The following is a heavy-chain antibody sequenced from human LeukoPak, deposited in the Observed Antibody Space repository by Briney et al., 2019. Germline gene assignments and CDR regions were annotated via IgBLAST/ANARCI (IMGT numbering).Heavy chain of an antibody. V-gene: IGHV3-48*04. Sequence: GGSLRLSCAASGFTFSSYSMNWVRQAPGKGLEWVSFISSSSSTIYYADSVKGRFTISRDNAQNSFSLQMNSLRAEDTAVYFCARDRGSTGYDLYDYWGQGTLVTVSS. CDR2: ISSSSSTI. J-gene: IGHJ4*02. D-gene: IGHD5-12*01. CDR1: GFTFSSYS. CDR3: ARDRGSTGYDLYDY.